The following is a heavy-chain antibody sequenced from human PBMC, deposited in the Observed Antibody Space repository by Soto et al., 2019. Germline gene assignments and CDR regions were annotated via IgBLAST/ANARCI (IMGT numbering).Heavy chain of an antibody. CDR3: ARDFRYCSSTSWKSCAFDI. V-gene: IGHV3-74*01. CDR1: GFTFSNYW. CDR2: INSDGSST. Sequence: EVQLVESGGGLVQPGGSLRLSCAASGFTFSNYWMQWVRQAPGKGLVWVSRINSDGSSTSYADSVKGRFTISRDNAKNTLYLQMNSLRAEDTAVYYCARDFRYCSSTSWKSCAFDIWGQGTMVSVSS. J-gene: IGHJ3*02. D-gene: IGHD2-2*01.